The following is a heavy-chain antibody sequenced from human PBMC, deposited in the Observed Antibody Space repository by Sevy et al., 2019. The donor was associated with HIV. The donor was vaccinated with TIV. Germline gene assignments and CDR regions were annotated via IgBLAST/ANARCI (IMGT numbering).Heavy chain of an antibody. CDR2: IWYDGSNK. CDR3: ARDRDSSSWYEGNWFDP. V-gene: IGHV3-33*01. Sequence: GGSLRLSCAASGFTFSSYGMHWVRQAPGKWLEWVAVIWYDGSNKYYADSVKGRFTISRDNSKNTLYLQMNSLRAEDTAVYYCARDRDSSSWYEGNWFDPWGQGTLVTVSS. CDR1: GFTFSSYG. J-gene: IGHJ5*02. D-gene: IGHD6-13*01.